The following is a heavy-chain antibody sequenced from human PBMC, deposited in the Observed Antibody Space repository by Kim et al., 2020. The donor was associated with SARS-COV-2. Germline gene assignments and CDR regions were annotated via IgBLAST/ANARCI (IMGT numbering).Heavy chain of an antibody. D-gene: IGHD4-17*01. CDR3: NADNGGLEAFDV. J-gene: IGHJ3*01. Sequence: TEYAASVKGRFTVSRDDSTSIAYLQMNSLRTEDTGVYYCNADNGGLEAFDVWGQGTMVTVSS. V-gene: IGHV3-49*02. CDR2: T.